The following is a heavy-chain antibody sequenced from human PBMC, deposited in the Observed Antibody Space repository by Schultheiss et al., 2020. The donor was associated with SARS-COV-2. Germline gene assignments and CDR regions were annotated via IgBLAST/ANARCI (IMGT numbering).Heavy chain of an antibody. CDR3: ARVRGWYGLFDF. J-gene: IGHJ4*02. CDR1: GFTFSNAW. Sequence: GGSLRLSCAASGFTFSNAWMSWVRQAPGKGLEWVGRIRNKPNSDATAYAASVKGRFTISRDDSKNTAYLQMNSLRAEDTAVYYCARVRGWYGLFDFWGQGTQVTVSS. CDR2: IRNKPNSDAT. D-gene: IGHD6-19*01. V-gene: IGHV3-73*01.